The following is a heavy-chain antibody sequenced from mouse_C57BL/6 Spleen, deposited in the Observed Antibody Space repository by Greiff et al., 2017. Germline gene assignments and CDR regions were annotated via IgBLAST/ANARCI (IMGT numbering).Heavy chain of an antibody. CDR2: ISSGGSYT. V-gene: IGHV5-6*01. CDR1: GFTFSSYG. CDR3: ARLYDDDWYFDF. Sequence: EVQGVESGGDLVKPGGSLKLSCAASGFTFSSYGMSWVRQTPDKRLEWVATISSGGSYTYYPDSVKGRFTISRDNAKNTLYLQMSSLKSEDTAMYYCARLYDDDWYFDFWGTGTTVTVSS. J-gene: IGHJ1*03. D-gene: IGHD2-3*01.